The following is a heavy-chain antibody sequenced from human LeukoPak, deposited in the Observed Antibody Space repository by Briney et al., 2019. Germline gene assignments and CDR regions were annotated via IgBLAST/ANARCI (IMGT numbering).Heavy chain of an antibody. D-gene: IGHD6-19*01. Sequence: SETLSPTCTVSGGSINSGGYYWSWIRQPAGKGLEWIGRIYSSGSTNYNPSLKSRVTISVDTSKNQFSLKLSSVTAADTAVYYCARGVWQVSYWGQGTLVTVSS. CDR2: IYSSGST. CDR1: GGSINSGGYY. V-gene: IGHV4-61*02. CDR3: ARGVWQVSY. J-gene: IGHJ4*02.